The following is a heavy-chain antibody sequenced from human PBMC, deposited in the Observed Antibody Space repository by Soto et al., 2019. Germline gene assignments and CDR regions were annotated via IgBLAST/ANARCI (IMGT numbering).Heavy chain of an antibody. CDR3: AKGSAAARRYYFDY. CDR1: GFTFSRYA. J-gene: IGHJ4*02. Sequence: GGSLRLSCAASGFTFSRYAMSWVRQAPGKGLEWVSAITGGGSSTYYADSVKGRFTISRDNSKNTLSLQMNGLRAEDTAVYYCAKGSAAARRYYFDYWGQGALVTVSS. V-gene: IGHV3-23*01. D-gene: IGHD6-13*01. CDR2: ITGGGSST.